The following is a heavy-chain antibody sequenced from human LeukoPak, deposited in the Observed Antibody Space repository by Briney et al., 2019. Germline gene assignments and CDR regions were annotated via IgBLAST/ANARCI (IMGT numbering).Heavy chain of an antibody. CDR2: IKRDGGET. D-gene: IGHD3-10*01. V-gene: IGHV3-7*04. CDR3: ARDAGTYDWSGGYFDC. CDR1: GFTSSNHW. J-gene: IGHJ4*02. Sequence: PGGSLRLSCAPSGFTSSNHWMSWVRQAPGKVLEWVANIKRDGGETHYVDSVKGRFTSSRDNAKNSLYLQMNSLRAEDTAVYYFARDAGTYDWSGGYFDCWGQGTLVTVSS.